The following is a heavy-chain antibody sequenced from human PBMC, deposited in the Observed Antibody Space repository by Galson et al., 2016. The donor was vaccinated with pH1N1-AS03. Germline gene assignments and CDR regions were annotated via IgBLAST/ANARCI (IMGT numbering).Heavy chain of an antibody. CDR2: IDYSGNT. CDR3: ARGPPLPTSSFNYWYGLDV. CDR1: GGSMRNNY. Sequence: ETLSLTCSVSGGSMRNNYWTWIRQAPGKGLEWIGYIDYSGNTNYNPSLKSRVTNSLDTSKNQFSLKLASVTAADTAVFFCARGPPLPTSSFNYWYGLDVWGPGAAVTVSS. V-gene: IGHV4-59*01. J-gene: IGHJ6*02.